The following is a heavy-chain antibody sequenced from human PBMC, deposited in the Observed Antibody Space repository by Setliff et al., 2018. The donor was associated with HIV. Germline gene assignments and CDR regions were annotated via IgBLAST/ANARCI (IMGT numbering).Heavy chain of an antibody. V-gene: IGHV4-39*01. CDR2: IYYSGNT. D-gene: IGHD3-3*01. CDR1: DGSISSSSYY. J-gene: IGHJ3*02. Sequence: SETLSLTCNVSDGSISSSSYYWAWIRQPPGKGLEWIGTIYYSGNTYYRPSLKSRVTVSIDTSKSQLSLRLNSVTAADTAVYYCARQSGYTRGWDIFGLVAGSFDIWGQGTMVTVSS. CDR3: ARQSGYTRGWDIFGLVAGSFDI.